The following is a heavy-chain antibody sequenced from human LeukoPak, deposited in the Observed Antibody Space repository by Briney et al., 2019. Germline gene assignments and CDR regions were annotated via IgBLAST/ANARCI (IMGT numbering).Heavy chain of an antibody. CDR3: AKGGSSGYYFLFDY. J-gene: IGHJ4*02. CDR2: ISGSGGST. D-gene: IGHD3-22*01. Sequence: QPGGSLRLSCAASGFTFSSYAMSWVRQAPGKGLEWVSAISGSGGSTYYADSVKGRFTISRDNSKNTLYLQMDSLRAEDTAVYYCAKGGSSGYYFLFDYWGQGTLVTVSS. CDR1: GFTFSSYA. V-gene: IGHV3-23*01.